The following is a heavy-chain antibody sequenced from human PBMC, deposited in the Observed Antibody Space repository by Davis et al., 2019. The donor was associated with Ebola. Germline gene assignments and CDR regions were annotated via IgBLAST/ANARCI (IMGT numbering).Heavy chain of an antibody. CDR3: VRRDFGYYYNVDV. Sequence: GESLKISCKGSGYGFADYWIAWVRQTPGKGLEWMGIIYPGDSDTRYSPSFQGQVTISADKSISTAYLQWSSLKASDTAMYYCVRRDFGYYYNVDVWGKGTTVTVSS. CDR2: IYPGDSDT. V-gene: IGHV5-51*01. D-gene: IGHD3-3*01. J-gene: IGHJ6*04. CDR1: GYGFADYW.